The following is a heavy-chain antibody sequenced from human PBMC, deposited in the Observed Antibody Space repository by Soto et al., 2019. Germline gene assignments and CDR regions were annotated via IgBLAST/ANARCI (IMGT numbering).Heavy chain of an antibody. CDR3: ARLTPAFRYPFDV. CDR1: GFTFNDHY. CDR2: IRNKANSYTT. J-gene: IGHJ3*01. V-gene: IGHV3-72*01. D-gene: IGHD3-9*01. Sequence: VQVVESGGGLVQPGGSLRLSCAASGFTFNDHYFDWVRQAPGKGLEWVGRIRNKANSYTTDYAASVKGRFSISKDDSNDSVYLQMNGLISEDTAVYYCARLTPAFRYPFDVWGQGTMVAVSS.